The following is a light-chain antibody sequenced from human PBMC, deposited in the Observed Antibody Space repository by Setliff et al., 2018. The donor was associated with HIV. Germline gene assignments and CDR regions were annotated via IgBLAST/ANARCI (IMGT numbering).Light chain of an antibody. CDR2: DVS. V-gene: IGLV2-23*02. Sequence: QSVLTQPASVSGSPGQSITISCTGTSSDVGGYNYVSWYQQHPGKAPKLMIYDVSKRPSGVSNRFSGSKSGNTASRTISGLQAEDEADYYCCSYAGSSTPYVFGTGTKVTVL. J-gene: IGLJ1*01. CDR1: SSDVGGYNY. CDR3: CSYAGSSTPYV.